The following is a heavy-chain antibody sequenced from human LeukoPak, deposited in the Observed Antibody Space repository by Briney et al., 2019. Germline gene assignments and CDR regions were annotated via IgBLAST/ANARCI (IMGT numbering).Heavy chain of an antibody. V-gene: IGHV4-59*01. D-gene: IGHD4-23*01. J-gene: IGHJ4*02. CDR1: GGSISSYY. CDR2: LYNSGST. Sequence: SETLSLTCTVSGGSISSYYWSWIRQPPGKGLEWIGYLYNSGSTNYNPSLRSRVTISLDTSKDQVSLKLSSVTAADTAVYYCARGGGGIAFDCWGQGTLVTVSS. CDR3: ARGGGGIAFDC.